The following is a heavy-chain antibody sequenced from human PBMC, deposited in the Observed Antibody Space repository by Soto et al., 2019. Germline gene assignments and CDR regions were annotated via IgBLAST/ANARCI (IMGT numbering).Heavy chain of an antibody. D-gene: IGHD3-10*01. CDR3: ARCPTYYYGSGSHSENWFDP. V-gene: IGHV4-34*01. CDR2: INHSGST. J-gene: IGHJ5*02. CDR1: GGSFSGYY. Sequence: QVQLQQWGAGLLKPSETLSLTCAVYGGSFSGYYWSWIRQPPGKGLEWIGEINHSGSTNYNPSLKSRVTMSVDTSKNQFSLKLSSVTAADSAVYYCARCPTYYYGSGSHSENWFDPWGQGTLVTVSS.